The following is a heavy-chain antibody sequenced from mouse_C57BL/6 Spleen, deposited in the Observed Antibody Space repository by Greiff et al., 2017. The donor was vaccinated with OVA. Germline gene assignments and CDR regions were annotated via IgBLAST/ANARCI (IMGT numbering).Heavy chain of an antibody. D-gene: IGHD2-4*01. V-gene: IGHV1-22*01. CDR1: GYTFTDYN. J-gene: IGHJ4*01. CDR2: INPNNGGT. CDR3: ARLGGRLRRRYYYAMDY. Sequence: EVQLQQSGPELVKPGASVKMSCKASGYTFTDYNMHWVKQSHGKSLEWIGYINPNNGGTSYNQKFKGKATLTVNKSSSTAYMELRSLTSEDSAVYYCARLGGRLRRRYYYAMDYWGQGTSVTVSS.